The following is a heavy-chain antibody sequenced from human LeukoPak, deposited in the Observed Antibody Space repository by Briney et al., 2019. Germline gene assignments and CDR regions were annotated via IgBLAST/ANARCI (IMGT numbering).Heavy chain of an antibody. D-gene: IGHD3-10*01. CDR1: GIIFSGAW. CDR3: ARVSGPGMNEYYHL. J-gene: IGHJ1*01. Sequence: GWSLRLSCAASGIIFSGAWMHWVRQAPGKGLVGVSRINDDGSFRRYANSVKGRFTISRDNAKNTLFLQMDSLRAEDTAVYYCARVSGPGMNEYYHLWGQGTLVTVSS. V-gene: IGHV3-74*01. CDR2: INDDGSFR.